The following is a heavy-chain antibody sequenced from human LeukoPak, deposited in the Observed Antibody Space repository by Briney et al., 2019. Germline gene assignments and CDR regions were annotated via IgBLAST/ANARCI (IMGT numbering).Heavy chain of an antibody. Sequence: ASVKVSCQASGGTFSSYAISWVRPAPGKGLEWMGRIIPIFGTANYAQKIQGRVTITTDESTSTAYMELSSRRSEDTAVYYCARDSHTARDSWYYYYMDVWGKGTTVTVSS. V-gene: IGHV1-69*05. CDR3: ARDSHTARDSWYYYYMDV. CDR1: GGTFSSYA. J-gene: IGHJ6*03. D-gene: IGHD5-18*01. CDR2: IIPIFGTA.